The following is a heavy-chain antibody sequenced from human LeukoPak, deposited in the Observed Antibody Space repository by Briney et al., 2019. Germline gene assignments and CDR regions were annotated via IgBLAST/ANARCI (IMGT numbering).Heavy chain of an antibody. CDR3: AREGGNGGFDY. D-gene: IGHD2-15*01. CDR2: IIPNTGGT. Sequence: ASVTVSCTASGYIFTAYYIHWVRQAPGQGPEWMGWIIPNTGGTNYAQKLQGRVTMTSDTSISTAYMEVSSLKSDDTAVYYCAREGGNGGFDYWGQGTLVTVSS. CDR1: GYIFTAYY. J-gene: IGHJ4*02. V-gene: IGHV1-2*02.